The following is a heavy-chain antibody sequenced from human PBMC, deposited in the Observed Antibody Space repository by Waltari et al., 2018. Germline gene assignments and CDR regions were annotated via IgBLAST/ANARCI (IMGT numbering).Heavy chain of an antibody. CDR3: ARDRDIVVVPAATNWFDP. D-gene: IGHD2-2*01. CDR1: GFTFSSYS. Sequence: EVQLVESGGGLVQPGGSLRLSCAASGFTFSSYSMNWVRQAPGKGLEWVSYIGSSSSTIYYADSVKGRFTISRDNAKNSLYLQMNSLRAEDTAVYYCARDRDIVVVPAATNWFDPWGQGTLVTVSS. J-gene: IGHJ5*02. V-gene: IGHV3-48*04. CDR2: IGSSSSTI.